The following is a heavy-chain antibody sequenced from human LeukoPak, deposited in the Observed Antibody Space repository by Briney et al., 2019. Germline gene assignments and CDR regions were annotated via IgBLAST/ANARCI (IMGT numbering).Heavy chain of an antibody. Sequence: SETLSLICTVSGGSIRSYYWSWIREHQGKGLVWSGDIYYSGSTNYNPSLKSRVTISVDTSKNQFSLKLSSVTAADTAVYYCARDQIGGSSQKGDVAFDIWGQGTMVTVSS. CDR1: GGSIRSYY. CDR2: IYYSGST. CDR3: ARDQIGGSSQKGDVAFDI. J-gene: IGHJ3*02. D-gene: IGHD1-26*01. V-gene: IGHV4-59*13.